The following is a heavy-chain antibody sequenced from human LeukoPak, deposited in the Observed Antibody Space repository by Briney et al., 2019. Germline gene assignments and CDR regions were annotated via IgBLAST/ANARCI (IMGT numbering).Heavy chain of an antibody. D-gene: IGHD5-24*01. CDR3: AREQMATALVYYYYYMDV. Sequence: SETLSLTCTVSGGSISSYYWSWIRQPPGKGLEWIGYIYYSGSTNYNPSLKSRVTMSVDTSKNQFSLKLSSVTAADTAVYYCAREQMATALVYYYYYMDVWGKGTTVTISS. CDR1: GGSISSYY. CDR2: IYYSGST. V-gene: IGHV4-59*12. J-gene: IGHJ6*03.